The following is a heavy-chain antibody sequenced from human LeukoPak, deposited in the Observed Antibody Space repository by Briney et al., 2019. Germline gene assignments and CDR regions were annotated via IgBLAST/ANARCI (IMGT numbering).Heavy chain of an antibody. CDR2: IYPGDSDT. Sequence: GESLKISCKGSGYSFTSYWIGWVRQMPGKGLEWMGNIYPGDSDTRYSPSFQGQVTISADKSISTAYLQWSSLKASDTAMYYCARLPPLAYCGGDCYSRYFDYWGQGTLVTVSS. J-gene: IGHJ4*02. CDR1: GYSFTSYW. CDR3: ARLPPLAYCGGDCYSRYFDY. V-gene: IGHV5-51*01. D-gene: IGHD2-21*02.